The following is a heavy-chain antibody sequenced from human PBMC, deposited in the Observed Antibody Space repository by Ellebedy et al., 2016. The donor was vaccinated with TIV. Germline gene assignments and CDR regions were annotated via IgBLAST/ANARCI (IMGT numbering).Heavy chain of an antibody. J-gene: IGHJ4*02. CDR1: GGSISSSSYY. D-gene: IGHD6-6*01. V-gene: IGHV4-39*07. CDR2: INHSGNT. CDR3: AKSLHYSNSSFFDF. Sequence: GSLRLXCTVSGGSISSSSYYWGWIRQPPGKGLEWIGEINHSGNTNYNVSLKSRLTISVDTSKNQFSLKVRSVTAADTAVYYCAKSLHYSNSSFFDFWGQGTLVTVSS.